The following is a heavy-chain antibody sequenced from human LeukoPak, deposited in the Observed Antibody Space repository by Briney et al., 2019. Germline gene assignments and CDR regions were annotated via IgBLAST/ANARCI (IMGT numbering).Heavy chain of an antibody. CDR1: GGTFSSYA. CDR3: ARAHPTDYYGSSVDP. J-gene: IGHJ5*02. Sequence: GASVKVSCKASGGTFSSYAISWVRQAPGQGLEWMGGIIPIFGTANYAQKFQGRVTITADESTSTAYMELSSLRSEDTAVYYCARAHPTDYYGSSVDPWGQGTLVTVSS. D-gene: IGHD3-22*01. CDR2: IIPIFGTA. V-gene: IGHV1-69*13.